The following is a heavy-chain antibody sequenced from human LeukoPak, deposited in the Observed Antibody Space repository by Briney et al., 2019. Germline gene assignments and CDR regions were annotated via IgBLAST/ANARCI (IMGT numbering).Heavy chain of an antibody. CDR2: IYSGGST. Sequence: PGGSLRLSCAASGFTVSSNYVSWVRQAPGKGLEWVSVIYSGGSTYYADSVKGRFTISRDNSKNTLYLQMNSLRAEDTAVYYCARDPRFLESDIWGQGTMVTVSS. CDR1: GFTVSSNY. J-gene: IGHJ3*02. D-gene: IGHD3-3*01. CDR3: ARDPRFLESDI. V-gene: IGHV3-66*02.